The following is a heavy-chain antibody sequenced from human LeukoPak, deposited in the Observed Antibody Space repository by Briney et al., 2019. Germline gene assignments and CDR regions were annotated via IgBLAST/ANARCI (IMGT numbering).Heavy chain of an antibody. J-gene: IGHJ6*02. CDR3: ARDSGGYFGMDV. CDR2: INSDGSST. D-gene: IGHD2-15*01. CDR1: GFTFSSYS. V-gene: IGHV3-74*01. Sequence: SGGSLRLSCAASGFTFSSYSMNWVRQAPGKGLVWVSHINSDGSSTSHADSVKGRFTISRDNARNTLFLEMNSLRAEDTGVYYCARDSGGYFGMDVWGQGTTVTVSS.